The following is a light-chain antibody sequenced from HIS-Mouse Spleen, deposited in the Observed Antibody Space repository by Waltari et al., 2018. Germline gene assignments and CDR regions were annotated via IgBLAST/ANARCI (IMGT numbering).Light chain of an antibody. J-gene: IGLJ2*01. CDR1: SSDVGGYNY. Sequence: QSALTQPPSASGSPGQSVTLSCTGTSSDVGGYNYGSWYQQHPGKAPKLMIDEVSKRPSGVPDRFSGSKSGNTASLTVSGLQAEDEADYYCSSYAGSNNFVVFGGGTKLTVL. CDR3: SSYAGSNNFVV. V-gene: IGLV2-8*01. CDR2: EVS.